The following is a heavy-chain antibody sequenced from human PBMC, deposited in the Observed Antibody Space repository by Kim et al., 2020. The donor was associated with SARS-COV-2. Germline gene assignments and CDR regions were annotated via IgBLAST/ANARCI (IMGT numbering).Heavy chain of an antibody. CDR3: AREEGEIDY. D-gene: IGHD3-16*01. V-gene: IGHV1-69*01. CDR2: A. Sequence: ATPEQKFRGRVTITAEEPTSTAYMELGSLRSEDTAVYYCAREEGEIDYWGQGTLVTVSS. J-gene: IGHJ4*02.